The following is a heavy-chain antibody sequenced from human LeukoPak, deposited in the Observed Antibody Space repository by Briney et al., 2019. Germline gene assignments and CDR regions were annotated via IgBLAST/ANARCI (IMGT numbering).Heavy chain of an antibody. V-gene: IGHV4-59*01. D-gene: IGHD1-26*01. CDR3: ARSVGSERDFDY. Sequence: SETLSLTCTVSGGSISSYYWSWIRQPPGKGLEWIGYIYYSGSTNYNPSLKSRATISVDTSKNQFSLELSSVTAADTAVYYCARSVGSERDFDYWGQGTLVTVSS. CDR1: GGSISSYY. CDR2: IYYSGST. J-gene: IGHJ4*02.